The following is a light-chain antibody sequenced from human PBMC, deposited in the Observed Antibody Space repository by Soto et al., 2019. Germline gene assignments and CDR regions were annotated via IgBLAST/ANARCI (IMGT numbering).Light chain of an antibody. J-gene: IGKJ5*01. CDR3: QQRRSWPIT. CDR1: QSVNIY. CDR2: DAS. Sequence: EIVLTQSPATLSLSPGERATLSCWASQSVNIYLAWYQQKPGQAPRLLISDASNRATVIPARFSGSGSGTDFTLTISSLEPEDFAVYYCQQRRSWPITFGQGTRLEIK. V-gene: IGKV3-11*01.